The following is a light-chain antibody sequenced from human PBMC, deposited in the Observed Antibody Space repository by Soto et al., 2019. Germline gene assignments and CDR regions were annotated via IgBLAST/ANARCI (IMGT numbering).Light chain of an antibody. J-gene: IGKJ1*01. CDR1: QNIRNY. Sequence: DIQMTQSPSSLSESVGDRGTITCQARQNIRNYLNWYQQKQGKAPKLLIYDASNLETGVPSRFSGSGSGTDFTFTISSLQPEDIATSYCQQYNNWHPWTFGQRSKA. CDR3: QQYNNWHPWT. V-gene: IGKV1-33*01. CDR2: DAS.